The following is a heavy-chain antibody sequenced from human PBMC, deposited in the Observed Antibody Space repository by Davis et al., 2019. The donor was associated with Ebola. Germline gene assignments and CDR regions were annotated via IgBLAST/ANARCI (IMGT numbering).Heavy chain of an antibody. V-gene: IGHV3-21*01. Sequence: GESLKISCAASGFTFSTYSMSWVRQAPGKALEWVSSISSDSDYIYYADSAKGRFTISRDNSKNTVYLQLNSLRTDDTAVYYCARASELGYGSGTYYNAIDYWGQGALVSVSS. J-gene: IGHJ4*02. D-gene: IGHD3-10*01. CDR1: GFTFSTYS. CDR2: ISSDSDYI. CDR3: ARASELGYGSGTYYNAIDY.